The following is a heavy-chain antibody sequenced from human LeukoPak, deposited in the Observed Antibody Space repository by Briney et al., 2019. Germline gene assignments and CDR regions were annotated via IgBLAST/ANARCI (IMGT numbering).Heavy chain of an antibody. Sequence: GSVKVSCKASGYTFTSYDINWVRQATGQGLEWMGWMNPNSGNTGYAQKFQGRVTITADKSTSTAYMELSSLRSEDTAMYYCARDRIAVTGRKYYYYMDVWGKGTTVTVSS. J-gene: IGHJ6*03. CDR2: MNPNSGNT. V-gene: IGHV1-8*01. D-gene: IGHD6-19*01. CDR3: ARDRIAVTGRKYYYYMDV. CDR1: GYTFTSYD.